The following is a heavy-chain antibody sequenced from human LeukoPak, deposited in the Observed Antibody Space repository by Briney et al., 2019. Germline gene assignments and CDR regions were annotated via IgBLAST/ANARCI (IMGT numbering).Heavy chain of an antibody. D-gene: IGHD3/OR15-3a*01. V-gene: IGHV4-39*02. CDR2: IYNSGNT. J-gene: IGHJ4*02. CDR1: GDSLSSSTYS. CDR3: AGGTHFFDY. Sequence: PSETLSLTCTVSGDSLSSSTYSWAWIRQSTGKGLEWIGSIYNSGNTHYSPSFKSRVTISMDTSRNHFSLKLTSVSATDTAVYYCAGGTHFFDYWGQGTLVTVSS.